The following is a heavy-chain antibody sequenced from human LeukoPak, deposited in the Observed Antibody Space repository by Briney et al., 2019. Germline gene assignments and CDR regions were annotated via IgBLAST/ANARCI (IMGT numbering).Heavy chain of an antibody. V-gene: IGHV3-30-3*01. J-gene: IGHJ6*02. Sequence: PGGSLRLSCAASGFTFSNYPMYWVRQAPGKGLEWVATISYDGSNNYYADSVKGRFTISRDNSKNTLYLQMSSLRAEDTALYYCASPRNTIFYYYGMDVWGQGTTVTVSS. CDR2: ISYDGSNN. D-gene: IGHD3-3*01. CDR1: GFTFSNYP. CDR3: ASPRNTIFYYYGMDV.